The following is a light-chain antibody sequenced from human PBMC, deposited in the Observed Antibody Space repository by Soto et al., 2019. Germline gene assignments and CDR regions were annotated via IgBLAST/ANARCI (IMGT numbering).Light chain of an antibody. Sequence: EIVVTQSPATLSLSPGERATLSCRASQSISNYLAWYQQKPGQAPRLLIYGASSRATGIPDRFSGSGSGTDFTLTISRLEPEDFAVYYCQQYGSSPRTFGQGTKVDIK. V-gene: IGKV3-20*01. CDR3: QQYGSSPRT. J-gene: IGKJ1*01. CDR2: GAS. CDR1: QSISNY.